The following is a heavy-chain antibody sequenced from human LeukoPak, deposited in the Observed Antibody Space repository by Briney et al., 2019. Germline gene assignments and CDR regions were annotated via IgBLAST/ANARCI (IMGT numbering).Heavy chain of an antibody. CDR3: TTGIYCSSTSCYPYYYYYMDV. V-gene: IGHV3-15*01. J-gene: IGHJ6*03. Sequence: GGSLRLSCAASGFTFSNAWMSWVRQAPGKGLEWVGRIKSKTDGGTTDYAAPVKGRFTISRDDSKNTLYLQMNSLKTEDTAVYYCTTGIYCSSTSCYPYYYYYMDVWGKGTTVTVSS. CDR2: IKSKTDGGTT. D-gene: IGHD2-2*01. CDR1: GFTFSNAW.